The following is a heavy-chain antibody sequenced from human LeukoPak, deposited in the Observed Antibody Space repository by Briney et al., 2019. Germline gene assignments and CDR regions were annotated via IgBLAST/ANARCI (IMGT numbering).Heavy chain of an antibody. CDR1: GGSISSYY. CDR2: IYYSGST. D-gene: IGHD6-13*01. J-gene: IGHJ4*02. V-gene: IGHV4-59*01. Sequence: NPSETLSLTCTVSGGSISSYYWSWIRQPAGKGLEWIGYIYYSGSTNYNPSLKSRVTISVDTSKNQFSLKLSSVTAADTAVYYCARDREGYPDYWGQGTLVTVSS. CDR3: ARDREGYPDY.